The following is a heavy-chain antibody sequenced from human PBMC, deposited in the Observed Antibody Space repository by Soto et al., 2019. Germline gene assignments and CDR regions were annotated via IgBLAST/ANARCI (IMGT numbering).Heavy chain of an antibody. CDR3: ARDRVGLGGIAGGEFDY. D-gene: IGHD6-13*01. CDR1: GGTFSSYA. V-gene: IGHV1-69*01. Sequence: QVQLVQSGAEEKKPGSSVKVSCKASGGTFSSYAISWVRQAPGQGLEWMGGIIPIFGTANYAQKFKGRVTITADESTSTAYMELSSLRSEDTAVYYCARDRVGLGGIAGGEFDYWGQGTLVTVSS. J-gene: IGHJ4*02. CDR2: IIPIFGTA.